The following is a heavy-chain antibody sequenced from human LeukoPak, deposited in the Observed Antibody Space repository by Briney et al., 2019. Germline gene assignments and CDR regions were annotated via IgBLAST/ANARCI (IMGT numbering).Heavy chain of an antibody. D-gene: IGHD2-2*01. J-gene: IGHJ6*02. Sequence: PGGSLRLSCAASGFTFSSYWMSWVRQAPGKGLEWVANIKQDGSEKYYVDSVKGRFTISRDNAKNSLYLQMNSLRAEDTAVYYCARDIVVPTSSYYYYGMDVWGQGTTVTVSS. CDR1: GFTFSSYW. CDR2: IKQDGSEK. CDR3: ARDIVVPTSSYYYYGMDV. V-gene: IGHV3-7*01.